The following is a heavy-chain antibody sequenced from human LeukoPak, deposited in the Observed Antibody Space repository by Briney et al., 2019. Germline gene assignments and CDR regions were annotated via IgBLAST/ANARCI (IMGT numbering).Heavy chain of an antibody. Sequence: GESLKISCKASGYSFTSNWIAWVRQMPGKGLEMMGIIFPGDSNTRYSPSFQGQVTISVDKSISAAYLQWSSVKASDTARYYCARQGCSSTSCHTIDYWGQGTLVTVSS. D-gene: IGHD2-2*02. CDR2: IFPGDSNT. CDR1: GYSFTSNW. V-gene: IGHV5-51*01. J-gene: IGHJ4*02. CDR3: ARQGCSSTSCHTIDY.